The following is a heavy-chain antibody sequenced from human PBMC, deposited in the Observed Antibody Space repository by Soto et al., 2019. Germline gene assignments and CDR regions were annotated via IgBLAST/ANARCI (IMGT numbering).Heavy chain of an antibody. V-gene: IGHV2-5*01. Sequence: QITLKESGPTLVEPTQTLTLTCTFSGFSFTTNGVAVAWIRQPPGKALEWLGLIYSNDDKRYSPSLRSRLTITKDTSKHRVVLTMTNMDPVDTATYYCAHRRYGDYDYWGQGTLVTVSS. CDR2: IYSNDDK. CDR3: AHRRYGDYDY. CDR1: GFSFTTNGVA. J-gene: IGHJ4*02. D-gene: IGHD4-17*01.